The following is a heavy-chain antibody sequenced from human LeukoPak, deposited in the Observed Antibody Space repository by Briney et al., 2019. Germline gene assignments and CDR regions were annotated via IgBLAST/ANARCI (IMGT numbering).Heavy chain of an antibody. Sequence: PGGSLRLSCVSSGFMFSSYAMSWVRQAPGKGLEWVSSISRSGGGSYYADSVKGRFTISRDNSKDTLYLQMNSLRAEDMAVYFCAKASLNYDSSGYYPDLDYWGQGTLVTVSS. J-gene: IGHJ4*02. D-gene: IGHD3-22*01. V-gene: IGHV3-23*01. CDR3: AKASLNYDSSGYYPDLDY. CDR1: GFMFSSYA. CDR2: ISRSGGGS.